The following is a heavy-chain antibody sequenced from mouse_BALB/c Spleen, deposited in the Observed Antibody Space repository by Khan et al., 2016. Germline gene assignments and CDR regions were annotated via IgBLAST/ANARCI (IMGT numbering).Heavy chain of an antibody. CDR1: GYTFTSYV. D-gene: IGHD2-14*01. J-gene: IGHJ3*01. CDR2: INPYNDGT. CDR3: ARLDRYLPWFAY. Sequence: VQLKESGPDLVKPGASVKMSCKASGYTFTSYVMHWVKQKPGQGLEWIGYINPYNDGTKYNEKFKGKDTLTSDKSSSTAYMEVSSLTSEDSAFDYCARLDRYLPWFAYWGQGTLVTVSA. V-gene: IGHV1S136*01.